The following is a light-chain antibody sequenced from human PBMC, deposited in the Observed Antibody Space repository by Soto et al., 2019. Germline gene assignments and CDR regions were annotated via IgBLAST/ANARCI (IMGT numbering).Light chain of an antibody. Sequence: ENVVTQSPGSLSLSPGERATLSCRASQSVSSSYLAWYQQKPGQAPRLLIYGASSRATGIPDRFSGSGSGTDFTLTISRLEPEDFAVYYCQQYGSSPRYTFGQGTKLEIK. CDR2: GAS. CDR3: QQYGSSPRYT. CDR1: QSVSSSY. J-gene: IGKJ2*01. V-gene: IGKV3-20*01.